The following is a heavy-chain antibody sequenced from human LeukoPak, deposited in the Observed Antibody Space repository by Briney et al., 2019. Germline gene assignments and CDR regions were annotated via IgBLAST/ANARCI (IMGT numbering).Heavy chain of an antibody. CDR2: ISGSGGST. J-gene: IGHJ5*02. D-gene: IGHD2-2*01. CDR1: GFTFSSYA. CDR3: AKGVDLGVVPAALNWFDP. Sequence: GGSLRLSCAASGFTFSSYAMSWVRQAPGKGLEWVSAISGSGGSTYYADSVKGRFTISRDNSKNTLYLQMNSLRAEDTAVYYCAKGVDLGVVPAALNWFDPWGQGTLVTVSS. V-gene: IGHV3-23*01.